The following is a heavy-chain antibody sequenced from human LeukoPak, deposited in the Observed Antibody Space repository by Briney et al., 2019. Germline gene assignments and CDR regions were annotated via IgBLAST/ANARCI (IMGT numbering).Heavy chain of an antibody. CDR3: ARGLLWFGESPHYYYGMDV. V-gene: IGHV4-59*12. Sequence: SETLSLTCSVSGGSISSLYWSWIRQPPGKGLEWIGYIYYTGSTNYNPSLKSRVTMFVDMSKNQFSLKLSSVTAADTAVYYCARGLLWFGESPHYYYGMDVWGQGTTVTVSS. CDR2: IYYTGST. J-gene: IGHJ6*02. D-gene: IGHD3-10*01. CDR1: GGSISSLY.